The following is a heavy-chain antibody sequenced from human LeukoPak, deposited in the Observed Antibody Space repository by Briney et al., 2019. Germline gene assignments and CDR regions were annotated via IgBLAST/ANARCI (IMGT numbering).Heavy chain of an antibody. D-gene: IGHD4-17*01. CDR1: GGSFSGYY. V-gene: IGHV4-34*01. CDR2: INHSGST. Sequence: PSETLSLTCAVYGGSFSGYYWSWIRQPPGKGLEWIGEINHSGSTNYNPSLKSRVTISVDTSKNQFSLKLSSVTAADTAVYYCARKGRVAMTTVTTEPLLSPALYRYYGMDVWGQGTTVTVSS. J-gene: IGHJ6*02. CDR3: ARKGRVAMTTVTTEPLLSPALYRYYGMDV.